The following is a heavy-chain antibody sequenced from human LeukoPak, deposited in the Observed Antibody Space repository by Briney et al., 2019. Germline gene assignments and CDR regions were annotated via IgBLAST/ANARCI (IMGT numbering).Heavy chain of an antibody. J-gene: IGHJ6*03. CDR1: GFTFSSYN. Sequence: GGSLRLSCAASGFTFSSYNMNWVRQAPGKGLEWVSSITSSSSYIYYADSVKGRFTISRDNAKNSLYLQMDSLRVEDTAEYYCARDPYSGNYGTYYYYYMDVWGKGTTVTVSS. D-gene: IGHD1-26*01. CDR2: ITSSSSYI. CDR3: ARDPYSGNYGTYYYYYMDV. V-gene: IGHV3-21*06.